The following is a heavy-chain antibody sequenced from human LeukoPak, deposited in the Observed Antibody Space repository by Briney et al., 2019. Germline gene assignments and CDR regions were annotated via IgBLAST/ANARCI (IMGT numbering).Heavy chain of an antibody. Sequence: GGSLRLSCAASGFTFSIYSMNWVRQAPGKGLEWVSSISSSSSYIYYADSVKGRFTISRDNAKNSLYLQMNSLRAEDTAVYYCATEELAAAGTVLDYWGQGTLVTVSS. CDR1: GFTFSIYS. CDR2: ISSSSSYI. D-gene: IGHD6-13*01. CDR3: ATEELAAAGTVLDY. J-gene: IGHJ4*02. V-gene: IGHV3-21*01.